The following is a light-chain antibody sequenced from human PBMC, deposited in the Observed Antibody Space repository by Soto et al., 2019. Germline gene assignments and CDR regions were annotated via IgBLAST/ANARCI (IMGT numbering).Light chain of an antibody. CDR1: QSVSSN. CDR2: GAF. V-gene: IGKV3-15*01. J-gene: IGKJ2*01. CDR3: QQYNNWPYT. Sequence: EIVMTQSPATLSVSPGVRATLSCRASQSVSSNLAWYQQKPGQAPRLLIYGAFTRATGIPARFSGSGSGTEFTLTISSLRSEDFAVYYCQQYNNWPYTFGQGTKLEIK.